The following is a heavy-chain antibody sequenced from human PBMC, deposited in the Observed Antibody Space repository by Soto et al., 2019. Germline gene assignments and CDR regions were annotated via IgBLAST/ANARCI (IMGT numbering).Heavy chain of an antibody. CDR1: GFSFSTHY. CDR2: INRDSTVI. J-gene: IGHJ4*02. CDR3: LNGDYY. V-gene: IGHV3-48*01. Sequence: EEQLVESGGGLVQPGGSLRLSCAASGFSFSTHYMNWVRQTPGKGLEWVSSINRDSTVIKYADSEKGRFTISRDNARNSLSLQMNSLRVEDTAVYYCLNGDYYVGPGTLVTVSS. D-gene: IGHD3-16*01.